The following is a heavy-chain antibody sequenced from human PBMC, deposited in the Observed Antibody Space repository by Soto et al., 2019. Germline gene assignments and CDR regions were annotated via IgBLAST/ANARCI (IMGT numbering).Heavy chain of an antibody. CDR2: VRANGRNT. D-gene: IGHD3-22*01. CDR1: GFTFASYA. V-gene: IGHV3-23*01. Sequence: XGSRSLACTAYGFTFASYAINWVRQAPGKGLEWVASVRANGRNTYYADSVKGRFTVARDKSKNALFLQLDSMRVEDTAIYYCAKDLSSLGWLALGAPFDYWAPGTLVTVSS. J-gene: IGHJ4*02. CDR3: AKDLSSLGWLALGAPFDY.